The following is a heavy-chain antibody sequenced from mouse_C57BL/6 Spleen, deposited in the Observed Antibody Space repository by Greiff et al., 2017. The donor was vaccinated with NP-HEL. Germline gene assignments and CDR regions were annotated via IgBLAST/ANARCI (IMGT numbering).Heavy chain of an antibody. D-gene: IGHD1-1*01. J-gene: IGHJ1*03. CDR3: ARSQNYYGSSPHWYFDV. CDR2: IHPNSGST. Sequence: VQLQQPGAELVKPGASVKLSCKASGYTFTSYWMHWVKQRPGQGLEWIGMIHPNSGSTNYNEKFKSKATLTVDKSSSTAYMQLSSLTSEDSAVYYCARSQNYYGSSPHWYFDVWGTGTTVTVSS. V-gene: IGHV1-64*01. CDR1: GYTFTSYW.